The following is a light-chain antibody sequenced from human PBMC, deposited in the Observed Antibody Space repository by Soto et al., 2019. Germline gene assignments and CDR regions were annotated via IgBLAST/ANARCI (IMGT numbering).Light chain of an antibody. J-gene: IGKJ5*01. V-gene: IGKV3-11*01. CDR1: QSVSSN. Sequence: EIGITQSPSTLCLSPGERATLSCRASQSVSSNLAWYQQKPGQAPRLLIYDASNRASGTPARFSGSGSETDFTLTISSLEPEDFAVYYCPHRMNWPLPFAHGTRLEI. CDR2: DAS. CDR3: PHRMNWPLP.